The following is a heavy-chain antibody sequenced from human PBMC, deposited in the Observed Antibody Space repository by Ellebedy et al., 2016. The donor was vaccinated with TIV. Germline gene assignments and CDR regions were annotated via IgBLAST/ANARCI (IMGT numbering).Heavy chain of an antibody. CDR1: GYTFTSYG. V-gene: IGHV1-18*04. J-gene: IGHJ5*02. D-gene: IGHD6-19*01. CDR2: ISAYNGNT. Sequence: AASVKVSCKASGYTFTSYGISRVRQAPGQGLEWMGWISAYNGNTNYAQKLQGRVTMTTDTSTSTAYMELRNLGSDDTAVYYCARAGSGLGIAVTGVGFDPWGQGTLVTVSS. CDR3: ARAGSGLGIAVTGVGFDP.